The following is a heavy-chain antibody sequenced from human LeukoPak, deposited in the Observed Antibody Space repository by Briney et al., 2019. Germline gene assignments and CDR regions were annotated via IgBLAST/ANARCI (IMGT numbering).Heavy chain of an antibody. CDR3: ARVSPVAGTGYYYGMDV. CDR1: GFTFSSYE. D-gene: IGHD6-19*01. Sequence: GGSLRLSCAASGFTFSSYEMNWVRQAPGKGLEWVSYIRSSGSTIYYADSVKGRFTISRDNAKNSLYLQMNSLRAEDTAVYYCARVSPVAGTGYYYGMDVWRQGTTVTVSS. J-gene: IGHJ6*02. V-gene: IGHV3-48*03. CDR2: IRSSGSTI.